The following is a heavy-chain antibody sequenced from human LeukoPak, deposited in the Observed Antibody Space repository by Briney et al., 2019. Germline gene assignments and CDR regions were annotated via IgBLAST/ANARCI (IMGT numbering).Heavy chain of an antibody. CDR2: ISYDGSNK. J-gene: IGHJ4*02. Sequence: GRSLRLSCAASGFTFSGYAMHWVRQAPGKGLEWVAVISYDGSNKYYADSVKGRFTISRDNSKNTLYLQMNSLRAEDTAVYYCASSSWNGVGLDYWGQGTLVTVSS. V-gene: IGHV3-30*04. CDR1: GFTFSGYA. D-gene: IGHD1-1*01. CDR3: ASSSWNGVGLDY.